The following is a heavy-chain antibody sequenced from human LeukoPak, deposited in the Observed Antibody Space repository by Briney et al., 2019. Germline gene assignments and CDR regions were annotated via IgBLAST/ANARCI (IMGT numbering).Heavy chain of an antibody. J-gene: IGHJ4*02. CDR1: GFTFGDYA. D-gene: IGHD5-12*01. Sequence: PGRSLRLSCTASGFTFGDYAMSWVRQAPGKGLEWAGFIRSKAYGGTTEYAASVKGRFTISRDDSKSIAYLQVNSLKTEDTAVYYCTRDQHGYSGSTDYWGQGTLVTVSS. V-gene: IGHV3-49*04. CDR3: TRDQHGYSGSTDY. CDR2: IRSKAYGGTT.